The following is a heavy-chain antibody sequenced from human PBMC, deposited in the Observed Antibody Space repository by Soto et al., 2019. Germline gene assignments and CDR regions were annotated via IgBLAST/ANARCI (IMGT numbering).Heavy chain of an antibody. CDR3: AGDGLGTTRRYFDS. D-gene: IGHD1-1*01. CDR2: IIPVLGIV. CDR1: GGTFTSYS. Sequence: QVQLVQSGAEVKKPGSSVKVSCKASGGTFTSYSITWVRQAPGQGLEWMGRIIPVLGIVNYAQKFQGRVNITADKSTTTAYLELSSLRSEDTAVYYCAGDGLGTTRRYFDSWGQGTLVTVSS. V-gene: IGHV1-69*04. J-gene: IGHJ4*02.